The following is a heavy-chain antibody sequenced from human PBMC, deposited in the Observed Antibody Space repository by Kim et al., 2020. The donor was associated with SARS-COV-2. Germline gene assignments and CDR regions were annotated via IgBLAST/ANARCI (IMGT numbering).Heavy chain of an antibody. V-gene: IGHV3-49*03. CDR3: TRDSTITMVRGWRDV. CDR1: GFTFGDYA. J-gene: IGHJ6*02. Sequence: GGSLRLSCTASGFTFGDYAMSWFRQAPGKGLEWVGFIRSKAYGGTTEYAASVKGRFTISRDDSKNIAYLQMNSLKTEDTAVYYCTRDSTITMVRGWRDVWGQGTTVTVSS. D-gene: IGHD3-10*01. CDR2: IRSKAYGGTT.